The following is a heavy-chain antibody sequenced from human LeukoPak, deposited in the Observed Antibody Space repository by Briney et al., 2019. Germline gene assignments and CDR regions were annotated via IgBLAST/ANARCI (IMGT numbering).Heavy chain of an antibody. CDR3: AKAPTRGWYGSVDY. J-gene: IGHJ4*02. Sequence: SGGSLRLSCAASGFTFDDYAMHWVRQAPGKGLEWVSGISWNSGSIGYADSVKGRFTISRDNAKNSLYLQMNSLRAEDTALYYCAKAPTRGWYGSVDYWGQGTLVTVSS. D-gene: IGHD6-19*01. CDR2: ISWNSGSI. V-gene: IGHV3-9*01. CDR1: GFTFDDYA.